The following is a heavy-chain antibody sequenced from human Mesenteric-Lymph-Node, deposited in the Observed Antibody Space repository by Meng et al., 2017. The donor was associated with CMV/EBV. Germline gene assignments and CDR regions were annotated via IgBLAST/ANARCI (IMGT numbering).Heavy chain of an antibody. Sequence: GSLRLSCAVYGGSFSGYYWSWIRQPPGKGLEWIGEINHSGSTNYNPSLKSRVTISVDTSKNQFSLKLSSVTAADTAVYYCARRKYSSSWHIDNWGQGTLVTVSS. J-gene: IGHJ4*02. V-gene: IGHV4-34*01. CDR2: INHSGST. CDR1: GGSFSGYY. D-gene: IGHD6-13*01. CDR3: ARRKYSSSWHIDN.